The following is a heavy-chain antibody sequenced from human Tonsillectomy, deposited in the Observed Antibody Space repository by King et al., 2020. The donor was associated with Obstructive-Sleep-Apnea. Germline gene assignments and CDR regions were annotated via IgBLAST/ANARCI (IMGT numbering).Heavy chain of an antibody. CDR2: IYYTGTT. CDR1: SGSIRSYY. Sequence: VQLQESGPGLVKPSETLSLTCTVSSGSIRSYYWSWIRQPPGKGLEWIGFIYYTGTTYYNPSLKSRVTISVDTSKNQFSLKLSSVTAADTAVYYCAKDQSSSGWDVGYRWFDPGGQGTLVTVSS. CDR3: AKDQSSSGWDVGYRWFDP. D-gene: IGHD6-19*01. V-gene: IGHV4-59*01. J-gene: IGHJ5*02.